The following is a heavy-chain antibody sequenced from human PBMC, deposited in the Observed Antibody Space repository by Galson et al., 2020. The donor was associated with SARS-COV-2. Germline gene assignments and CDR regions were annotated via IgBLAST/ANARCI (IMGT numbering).Heavy chain of an antibody. J-gene: IGHJ6*02. Sequence: SETLSLTCTVSGGSISSGSYYWSWIRQPAGKGLEWIGRIYTSGSTNYNPSLKSRVTISVDTSKNQFSLKLSSVTAADTAVYYCARGLSGWPYYYYGMDVWGQGTTVTVSS. V-gene: IGHV4-61*02. CDR3: ARGLSGWPYYYYGMDV. D-gene: IGHD6-19*01. CDR2: IYTSGST. CDR1: GGSISSGSYY.